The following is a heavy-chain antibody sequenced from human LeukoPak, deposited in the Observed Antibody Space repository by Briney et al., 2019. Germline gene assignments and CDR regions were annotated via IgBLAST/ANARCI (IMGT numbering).Heavy chain of an antibody. V-gene: IGHV3-21*05. CDR1: GFTFSSYS. J-gene: IGHJ4*02. D-gene: IGHD6-13*01. CDR3: TRRLLGSWYYDY. Sequence: PGGSLRLSCAASGFTFSSYSTNWVRQAPGKGLEWVSYISSSSSYIYYADSVKGRFTISRDNAKNSLYLQMNSLKTEDTAVYYCTRRLLGSWYYDYWGQGTLVTVSS. CDR2: ISSSSSYI.